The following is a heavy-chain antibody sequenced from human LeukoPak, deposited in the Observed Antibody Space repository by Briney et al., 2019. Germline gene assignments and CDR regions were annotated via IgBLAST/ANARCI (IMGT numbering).Heavy chain of an antibody. CDR2: IYTSGST. D-gene: IGHD3-3*01. CDR1: GGSISSGSYY. J-gene: IGHJ4*02. CDR3: ARADVSYYDFWSGYRYYFDY. Sequence: SQTLSLTCTVSGGSISSGSYYWSWIRQPAGKGLEWIGRIYTSGSTNYNPSLKSRVTISVDTSKNQFSLKLSSVTAADTAVYYCARADVSYYDFWSGYRYYFDYWGQGTLVTVSS. V-gene: IGHV4-61*02.